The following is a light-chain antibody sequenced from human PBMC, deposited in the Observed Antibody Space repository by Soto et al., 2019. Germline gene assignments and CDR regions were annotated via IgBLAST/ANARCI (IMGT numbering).Light chain of an antibody. CDR2: GAS. V-gene: IGKV3-20*01. CDR3: QQYGSSGT. J-gene: IGKJ1*01. CDR1: QSVSSN. Sequence: EIVMTHAPATLSVSPGERATLSCGASQSVSSNLAWYQQKPGQGPRLLIYGASSRATGIPDRFSGSGSGTDFTLTISRLEPEDFAVYYCQQYGSSGTFGQGTKVDIK.